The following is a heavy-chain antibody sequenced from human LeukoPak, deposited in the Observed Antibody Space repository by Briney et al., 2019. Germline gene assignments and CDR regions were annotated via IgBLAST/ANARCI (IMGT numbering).Heavy chain of an antibody. D-gene: IGHD6-19*01. J-gene: IGHJ4*02. CDR2: ISYDGSNK. CDR3: AITVAEPPDY. V-gene: IGHV3-30*04. Sequence: GGSLRLSCAASGFTFSSYAMHWVRQAPGKGLEWVAVISYDGSNKYYADSVKGRFTISRDNSKNTLYLQMNSLRAEDTAVYYCAITVAEPPDYWGQGTLVTVSS. CDR1: GFTFSSYA.